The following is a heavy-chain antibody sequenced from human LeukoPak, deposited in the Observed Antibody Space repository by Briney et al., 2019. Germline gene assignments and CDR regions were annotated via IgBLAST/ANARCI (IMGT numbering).Heavy chain of an antibody. V-gene: IGHV1-18*01. Sequence: ASVKVSCKASGYRFTSYGISWVRQAPGQGLEWMGWISAYNGNTNHAQKFQGRVTMTTDTSTSTAYMELRSLRSDDTAVYYCARARWMTTVTTGGYYFDYWGQGTLVSVSS. CDR1: GYRFTSYG. J-gene: IGHJ4*02. CDR3: ARARWMTTVTTGGYYFDY. D-gene: IGHD4-17*01. CDR2: ISAYNGNT.